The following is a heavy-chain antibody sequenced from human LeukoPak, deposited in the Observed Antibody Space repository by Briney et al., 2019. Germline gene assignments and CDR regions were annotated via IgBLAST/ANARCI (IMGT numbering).Heavy chain of an antibody. CDR1: GFTFSSSA. J-gene: IGHJ4*02. V-gene: IGHV3-23*01. D-gene: IGHD4-11*01. CDR3: AKVPDYGNYPNFDY. CDR2: ISSSGGST. Sequence: GGSLRLSCAASGFTFSSSAMSWVRQAPGKGLEWVSVISSSGGSTYYADSVKGRFTISRDNSKNTLYLQMNSLRAEDTAVYYCAKVPDYGNYPNFDYWGQGTLVTVSS.